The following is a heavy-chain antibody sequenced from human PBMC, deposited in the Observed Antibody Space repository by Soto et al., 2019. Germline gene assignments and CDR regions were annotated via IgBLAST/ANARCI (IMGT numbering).Heavy chain of an antibody. CDR2: IDWDDDK. D-gene: IGHD6-13*01. CDR3: ARSSYSSSPNDAFDI. J-gene: IGHJ3*02. V-gene: IGHV2-70*01. Sequence: SGPTLVNPTQTLTLTCTFSGFSLSTSGMCVSWIRQPPGKALEWLALIDWDDDKYYSTSLKTRLTISKDTSKNQVVLTMTNMDPVDTATYYCARSSYSSSPNDAFDIWGQGTMVTVSS. CDR1: GFSLSTSGMC.